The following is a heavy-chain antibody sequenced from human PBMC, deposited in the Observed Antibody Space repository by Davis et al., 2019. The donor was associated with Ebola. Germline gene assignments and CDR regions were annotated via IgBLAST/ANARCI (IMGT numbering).Heavy chain of an antibody. V-gene: IGHV3-33*01. D-gene: IGHD2-8*01. CDR1: GFTFSSYG. J-gene: IGHJ4*02. CDR2: IWYDGSNK. Sequence: GESLKISCAASGFTFSSYGMHWVRQAPGKGLEWVAVIWYDGSNKYYADSVKGRFTISRDNSKNTLYLQMNSLRSEDTAVYYCARQVYAQFDYWGQGTLVTVSS. CDR3: ARQVYAQFDY.